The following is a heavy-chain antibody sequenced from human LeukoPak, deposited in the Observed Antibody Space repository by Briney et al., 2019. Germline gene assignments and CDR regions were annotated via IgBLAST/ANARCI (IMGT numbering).Heavy chain of an antibody. CDR2: INPSGGST. Sequence: GASVKVSCKASGYTFTSYYMHWVRQAPGQGLEWMGIINPSGGSTSYAQKFQGRVTMTRDMSTSTVYMELSSLRSEDTAVYYCVSGSYGSGFDYWGQGTLVTVSS. CDR3: VSGSYGSGFDY. J-gene: IGHJ4*02. D-gene: IGHD3-10*01. CDR1: GYTFTSYY. V-gene: IGHV1-46*01.